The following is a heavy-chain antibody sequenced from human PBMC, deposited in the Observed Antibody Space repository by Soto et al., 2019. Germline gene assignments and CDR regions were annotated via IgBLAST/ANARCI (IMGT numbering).Heavy chain of an antibody. CDR3: VRVSLAVAGMTDS. J-gene: IGHJ4*02. CDR2: IYYSGSA. V-gene: IGHV4-61*01. D-gene: IGHD6-19*01. Sequence: PSETLSLTCTVSTSVSSASYYWSWIRQPPGRGLEWIGYIYYSGSANYNPSLKSRVTISIDTSKNQFYLKLYSVTAADTAIYYCVRVSLAVAGMTDSWGQGTLVTVSS. CDR1: TSVSSASYY.